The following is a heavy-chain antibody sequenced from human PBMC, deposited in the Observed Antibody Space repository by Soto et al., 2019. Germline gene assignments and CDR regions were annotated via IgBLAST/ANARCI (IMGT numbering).Heavy chain of an antibody. CDR1: GFTFSSYG. CDR2: IWYDGSNK. CDR3: ARSVGATSPLSDY. V-gene: IGHV3-33*01. J-gene: IGHJ4*02. Sequence: QVQLVESGGGVVQPGRSLRLSCAASGFTFSSYGMHWVRQAPGKGLEWVAVIWYDGSNKYYADSVKGRFTISRDNSKNTLYLQMNSLRAEDTAVYYCARSVGATSPLSDYWGQGTLVTVSS. D-gene: IGHD1-26*01.